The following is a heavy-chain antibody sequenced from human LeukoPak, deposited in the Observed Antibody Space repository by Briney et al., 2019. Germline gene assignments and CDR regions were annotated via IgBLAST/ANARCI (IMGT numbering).Heavy chain of an antibody. CDR2: INSDGSST. CDR1: GFTFSSYW. CDR3: ARGPPDSSGPYYYGMDV. J-gene: IGHJ6*02. V-gene: IGHV3-74*01. D-gene: IGHD3-22*01. Sequence: GGSLRLSCAASGFTFSSYWMHWVRQAPGKGLVWVSRINSDGSSTSYADSVKGRFTISRDNSKNTLYLQMNSLRAEDTAVYYCARGPPDSSGPYYYGMDVWGQGTTVTVSS.